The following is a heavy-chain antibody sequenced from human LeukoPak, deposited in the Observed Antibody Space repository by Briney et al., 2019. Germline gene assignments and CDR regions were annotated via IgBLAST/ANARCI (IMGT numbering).Heavy chain of an antibody. J-gene: IGHJ2*01. D-gene: IGHD6-13*01. CDR1: GYTFTSYG. Sequence: ASVKVSCKASGYTFTSYGISWVRQAPGQGLEWMGWISAYNGNTNYAQKLQGRVTMTTDTSTSTAYMELRSLRSDDTAVYYCARATGRIAAAGNWYFDLWGRGTLVTVSS. CDR2: ISAYNGNT. CDR3: ARATGRIAAAGNWYFDL. V-gene: IGHV1-18*01.